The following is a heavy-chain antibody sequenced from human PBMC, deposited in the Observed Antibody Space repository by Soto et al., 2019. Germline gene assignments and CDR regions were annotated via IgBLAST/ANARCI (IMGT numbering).Heavy chain of an antibody. J-gene: IGHJ6*02. Sequence: QVQLQESGPGLVKPSETLSLTCAVSGVSISSSQWWSWVRQPPGKGLEWIGEIYHNERTNYNPSLKSRLTMSLDRSKNQVSLKLSSVTAADTATYYCGRTKDYFYGVDVWGQGTTVTVSS. CDR3: GRTKDYFYGVDV. V-gene: IGHV4-4*02. CDR2: IYHNERT. CDR1: GVSISSSQW.